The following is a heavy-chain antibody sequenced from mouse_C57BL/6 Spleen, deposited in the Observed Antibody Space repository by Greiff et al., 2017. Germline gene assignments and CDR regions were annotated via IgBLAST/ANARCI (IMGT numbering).Heavy chain of an antibody. CDR2: IWSGGST. J-gene: IGHJ4*01. CDR1: GFSLTSYG. V-gene: IGHV2-2*01. CDR3: ARKSNYVNYAMDY. Sequence: VKLVESGPGLVQPSQSLSITCTVSGFSLTSYGVHWVRQSPGKGLEWLGVIWSGGSTDYNAAFISRLSISKDNSKSQVFFKMNSLQADDTAIYYCARKSNYVNYAMDYWGQGTSVTVSS. D-gene: IGHD2-5*01.